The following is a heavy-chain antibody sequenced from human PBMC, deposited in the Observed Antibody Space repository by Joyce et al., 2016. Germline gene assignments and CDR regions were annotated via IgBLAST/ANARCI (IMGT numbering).Heavy chain of an antibody. V-gene: IGHV1-69*01. D-gene: IGHD3-10*01. CDR3: ARGGSMVFYGMDV. J-gene: IGHJ6*02. CDR2: IITIINST. CDR1: GGTFGRHS. Sequence: QVQLVQSGAEVKKPGSSVKVSCKASGGTFGRHSFSWVRRAPGQGLEYMGGIITIINSTNYAQKFQGRVTITADEPTSTVYMELSSLRSEDTAVYYCARGGSMVFYGMDVWGQGTTVTVSS.